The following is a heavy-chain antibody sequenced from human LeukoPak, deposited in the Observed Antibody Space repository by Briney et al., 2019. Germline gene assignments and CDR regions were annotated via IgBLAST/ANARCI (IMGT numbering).Heavy chain of an antibody. Sequence: PSETLSLTCTVSGDYVSSGPFYWSWIRQPPGKGLEWIAYLYYTGSTKYNPSLESRVTISSDTSQNQFSLDLSSVTAADTAVYYCARFQLVYHGSGSWGPSWFDPWGQGTLVTVSS. CDR3: ARFQLVYHGSGSWGPSWFDP. CDR1: GDYVSSGPFY. D-gene: IGHD3-10*01. CDR2: LYYTGST. J-gene: IGHJ5*02. V-gene: IGHV4-61*01.